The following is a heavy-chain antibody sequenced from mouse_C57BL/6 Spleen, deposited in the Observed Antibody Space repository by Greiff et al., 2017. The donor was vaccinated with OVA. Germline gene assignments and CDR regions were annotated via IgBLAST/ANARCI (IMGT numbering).Heavy chain of an antibody. D-gene: IGHD3-1*01. CDR2: ISTSGST. J-gene: IGHJ1*03. V-gene: IGHV3-4*01. CDR3: AGEEGFRGYFDV. CDR1: GYSITNGNHW. Sequence: EVKLQESGPALVKPSQTVSLTCTVTGYSITNGNHWWNWLRQVSGSKLEWIGYISTSGSTDSNPSLNSRISFTRDTTKNQVFLQLNSVTTEDMAAYYCAGEEGFRGYFDVWGTGTTVTVSA.